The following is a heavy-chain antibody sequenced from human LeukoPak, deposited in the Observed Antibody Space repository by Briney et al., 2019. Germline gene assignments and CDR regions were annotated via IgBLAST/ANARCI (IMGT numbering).Heavy chain of an antibody. Sequence: GGSLRLSYTASGLTFSTSGFNWVRQAPGKGLEWVASIGPTGSDRYHADSIKGRFTMSRDNANNCLYLQMNSLRAEDTAVYYCATETNGRHYDYWGQGTLLTVSS. V-gene: IGHV3-21*06. CDR1: GLTFSTSG. CDR2: IGPTGSDR. J-gene: IGHJ4*02. D-gene: IGHD1-14*01. CDR3: ATETNGRHYDY.